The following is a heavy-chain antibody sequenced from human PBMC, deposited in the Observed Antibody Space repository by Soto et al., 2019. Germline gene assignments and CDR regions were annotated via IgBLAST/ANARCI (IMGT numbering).Heavy chain of an antibody. Sequence: ASVKVSCKASGYTFTSYYMHWVRQAPGQGLEWMGIINPSGGSTSYAQKFQGRVNMTRDTSTSTVYMELSSLRSEDTAVYYCARENSSSGYYYYGMDVWGQGTTVTVSS. V-gene: IGHV1-46*01. CDR2: INPSGGST. CDR3: ARENSSSGYYYYGMDV. J-gene: IGHJ6*02. CDR1: GYTFTSYY. D-gene: IGHD1-26*01.